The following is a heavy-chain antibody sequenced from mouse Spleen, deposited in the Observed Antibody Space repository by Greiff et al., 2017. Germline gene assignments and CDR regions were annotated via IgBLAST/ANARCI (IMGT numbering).Heavy chain of an antibody. J-gene: IGHJ4*01. Sequence: DVKLVESEGGLVQPGSSMKLSCTASGFTFSDYYMAWVRQVPEKGLEWVANINYDGSSTYYLDSLKSRFIISRDNAKNILYLQMSSLKSEDTATYYCARDRPYYYAMDYWGQGTSVTVSS. CDR1: GFTFSDYY. V-gene: IGHV5-16*01. CDR3: ARDRPYYYAMDY. CDR2: INYDGSST.